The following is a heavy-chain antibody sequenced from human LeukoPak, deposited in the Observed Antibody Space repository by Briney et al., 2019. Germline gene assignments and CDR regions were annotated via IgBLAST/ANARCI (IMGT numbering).Heavy chain of an antibody. CDR3: AKDGDSSGYVEYFQH. D-gene: IGHD3-22*01. CDR2: ISSSGGST. V-gene: IGHV3-23*01. Sequence: GGSLRLSCAASGFTFSSYPMSWVRQAPGKGLEWVSAISSSGGSTYYAHSVKGRFTLSRDNSKNTLYLQVNSLTAEDTAVYYCAKDGDSSGYVEYFQHWGQGTLVTVSS. J-gene: IGHJ1*01. CDR1: GFTFSSYP.